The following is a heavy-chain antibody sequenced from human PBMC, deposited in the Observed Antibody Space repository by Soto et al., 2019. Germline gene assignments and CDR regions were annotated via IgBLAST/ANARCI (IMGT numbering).Heavy chain of an antibody. Sequence: SVKVSCKASGYTFTSYGISWVRQAPGQGLEWMGWISAYNGNTNYAQKLQGRVTMTTDTSTSTAYMELRSLRSDDTAVYYCARRQSSTSFIAAYYYGMDVWGQGTTVTVSS. CDR3: ARRQSSTSFIAAYYYGMDV. J-gene: IGHJ6*02. CDR2: ISAYNGNT. D-gene: IGHD2-2*01. V-gene: IGHV1-18*01. CDR1: GYTFTSYG.